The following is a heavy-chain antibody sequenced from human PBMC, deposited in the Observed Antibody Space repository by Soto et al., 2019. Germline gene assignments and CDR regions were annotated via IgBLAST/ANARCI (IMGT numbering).Heavy chain of an antibody. V-gene: IGHV4-34*01. CDR3: ARGQEGVVATH. CDR2: IKDGGRT. CDR1: GGSLSGYY. D-gene: IGHD5-12*01. J-gene: IGHJ4*02. Sequence: QVQLQQWGAGLLKPSETLSLNCAVNGGSLSGYYWSWIRQPPGKGLEWIGEIKDGGRTNYSPSLKSRATISSDTSNTQFSPRLYSVTAADTGVYYCARGQEGVVATHWDQGTLVTVSS.